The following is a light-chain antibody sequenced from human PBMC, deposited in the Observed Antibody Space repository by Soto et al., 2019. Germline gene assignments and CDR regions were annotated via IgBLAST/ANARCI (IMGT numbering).Light chain of an antibody. V-gene: IGLV2-18*02. Sequence: QSVLTQPPSVSGSPGQSVAISCTRTSSDVGSYNRVAWYQQPPGTAPKLIIYDVTNRPSGVPDRFSGSKSGNTASLTISGLQAEDEADYYCNSFTTSSTYVFGTGTKVTVL. CDR1: SSDVGSYNR. CDR2: DVT. CDR3: NSFTTSSTYV. J-gene: IGLJ1*01.